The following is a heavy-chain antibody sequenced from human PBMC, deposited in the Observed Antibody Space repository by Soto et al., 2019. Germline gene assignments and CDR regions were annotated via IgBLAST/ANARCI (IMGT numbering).Heavy chain of an antibody. V-gene: IGHV4-59*01. J-gene: IGHJ4*02. D-gene: IGHD5-18*01. CDR2: IYYSGST. CDR3: ARDGYSYGGYFAS. CDR1: GGSPSSYY. Sequence: SETLSLTCTVSGGSPSSYYWSWIRQPPGKGLEWIGYIYYSGSTDYTPSLKSRVAISVDTSKNQFSLILNSVTAADTAVYYCARDGYSYGGYFASRGQGALVTVSS.